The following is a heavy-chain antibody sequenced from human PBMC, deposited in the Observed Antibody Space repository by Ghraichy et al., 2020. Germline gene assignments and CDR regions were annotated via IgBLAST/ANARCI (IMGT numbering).Heavy chain of an antibody. CDR2: ISYDGSNK. V-gene: IGHV3-30*04. J-gene: IGHJ6*03. Sequence: LSLTCAASGFTFSSYAMHWVRQAPGKGLEWVAVISYDGSNKYYADSVKGRFTISRDNSKNTLYLQMNSLRAEDTAVYYCARGKNDFWSGYSTMYYYYMDVWGKGTTVTVSS. CDR3: ARGKNDFWSGYSTMYYYYMDV. CDR1: GFTFSSYA. D-gene: IGHD3-3*01.